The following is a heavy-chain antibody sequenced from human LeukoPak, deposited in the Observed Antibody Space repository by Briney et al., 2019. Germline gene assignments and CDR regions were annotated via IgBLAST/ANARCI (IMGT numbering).Heavy chain of an antibody. CDR1: GFTFSSYW. Sequence: PGGSLRLSCAASGFTFSSYWMDWVRQAPGKGLEWVAFIRYDGSNKYYADSVKGRFTISRGNSKNTLYLQMNSLRAEDTAVYYCARDLGQYYDTSDNWFDPWGQGTLVTVSS. CDR2: IRYDGSNK. CDR3: ARDLGQYYDTSDNWFDP. V-gene: IGHV3-30*02. D-gene: IGHD3-22*01. J-gene: IGHJ5*02.